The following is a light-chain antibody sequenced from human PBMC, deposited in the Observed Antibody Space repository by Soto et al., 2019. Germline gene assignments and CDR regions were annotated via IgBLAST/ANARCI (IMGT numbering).Light chain of an antibody. CDR3: GTWDNNLRAGV. V-gene: IGLV1-51*01. CDR1: NSNIGNNE. J-gene: IGLJ2*01. CDR2: DNN. Sequence: QSVLTQPPSVSAAPGQKVTISCSGSNSNIGNNEVSWYQQFPGTAPRLLVYDNNKRPSGIPDRFSDSKSDTSATLVITGLQTGDEADYYCGTWDNNLRAGVFGGGTKVTVL.